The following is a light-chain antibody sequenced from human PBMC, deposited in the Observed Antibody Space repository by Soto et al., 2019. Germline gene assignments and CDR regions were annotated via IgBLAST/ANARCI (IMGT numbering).Light chain of an antibody. CDR1: QTIYSN. V-gene: IGKV3-15*01. CDR3: QQYQNLWT. CDR2: RAS. Sequence: IGLTQSPATLSVSPGERATLSCRASQTIYSNVAWYQQRPGQPPRLLIYRASSRATGIPARFSGSGSGTELTLTIKSLQSEDFAVYYCQQYQNLWTFGQGTKV. J-gene: IGKJ1*01.